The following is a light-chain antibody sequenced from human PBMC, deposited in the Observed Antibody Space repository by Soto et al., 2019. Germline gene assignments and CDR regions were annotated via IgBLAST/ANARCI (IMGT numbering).Light chain of an antibody. Sequence: EIVLTQSPGTLSLSPGEGATLSCRASQSVSSNFLAWYQQKPGQAPRLLIYAASSRATGISDRFSGSGSETDFTFTIRRLEPEDFATYYCQQYNSDSRTFGQGTELDIK. V-gene: IGKV3-20*01. CDR2: AAS. CDR1: QSVSSNF. CDR3: QQYNSDSRT. J-gene: IGKJ1*01.